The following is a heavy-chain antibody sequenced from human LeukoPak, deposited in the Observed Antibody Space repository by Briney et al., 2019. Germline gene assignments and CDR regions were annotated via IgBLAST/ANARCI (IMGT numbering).Heavy chain of an antibody. J-gene: IGHJ6*02. CDR3: ARDPGGLSELEPGQARHYYYYYGMDV. CDR2: TYYRSKWYN. CDR1: GDSVSSNSAA. D-gene: IGHD1-1*01. Sequence: PSQTLSLTCAISGDSVSSNSAAWNWIRQSPSRGLEWLGRTYYRSKWYNDYAVSVKSRITINPDTSKNQFSLQLNSVTPEDTAVYYCARDPGGLSELEPGQARHYYYYYGMDVWGQGTTVTVSS. V-gene: IGHV6-1*01.